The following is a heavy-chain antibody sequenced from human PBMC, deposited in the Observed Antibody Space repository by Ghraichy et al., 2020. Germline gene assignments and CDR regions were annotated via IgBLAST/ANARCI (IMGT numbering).Heavy chain of an antibody. CDR2: TYYRSRWYD. Sequence: SQTLSLTCAISGDSVSSNSATWNWIRQSPSRGLEWLGRTYYRSRWYDDYAISLKGRININPDTSKNQVVLHLTSVTPEDTGLYYCAGSTTVIGDYYFAYWGQGSLVTVSS. D-gene: IGHD1-1*01. J-gene: IGHJ4*02. V-gene: IGHV6-1*01. CDR3: AGSTTVIGDYYFAY. CDR1: GDSVSSNSAT.